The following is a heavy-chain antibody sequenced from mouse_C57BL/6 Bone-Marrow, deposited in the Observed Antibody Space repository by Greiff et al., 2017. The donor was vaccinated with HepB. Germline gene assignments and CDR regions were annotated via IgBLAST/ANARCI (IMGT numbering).Heavy chain of an antibody. D-gene: IGHD1-1*01. V-gene: IGHV5-6*02. CDR3: ARLYYGSSYLYWYFDV. J-gene: IGHJ1*03. Sequence: DVKLVESGGDLVKPGGSLKLSCAASGFTFSSYGMSWVRQTPDKRLEWVATISSGGSYTYYPDSVKGRFTISRDNAKNTLYLQMSSLKSEDTAMYYCARLYYGSSYLYWYFDVWGTGTTVTVSS. CDR1: GFTFSSYG. CDR2: ISSGGSYT.